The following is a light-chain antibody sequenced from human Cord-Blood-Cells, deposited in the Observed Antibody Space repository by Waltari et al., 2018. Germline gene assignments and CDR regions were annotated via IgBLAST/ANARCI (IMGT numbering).Light chain of an antibody. J-gene: IGLJ1*01. CDR2: DVS. V-gene: IGLV2-14*03. CDR3: SSYTSSSTRV. CDR1: STYVGGYNY. Sequence: QSALTQPASVSGSPGQSITISCTGTSTYVGGYNYVSWYHQHPGQAPKLMIYDVSNRPSGVSNRFSGSKSGNTASLTISGLQAEDEADYYCSSYTSSSTRVFGTGTKVTVL.